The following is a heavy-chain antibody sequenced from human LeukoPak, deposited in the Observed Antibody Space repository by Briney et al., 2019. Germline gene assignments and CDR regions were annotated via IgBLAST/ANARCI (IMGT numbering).Heavy chain of an antibody. J-gene: IGHJ4*02. Sequence: ASVKASCKASGYPFTSYGISWVRQAPGQGLEWTGWISTYNGNTNYAQKVQGRVTLTRDTSTSTAYMELRSLRPDDTAVYYCARGGVGGGYYLYYFDYRGQGTLVTVSS. V-gene: IGHV1-18*01. CDR1: GYPFTSYG. CDR2: ISTYNGNT. D-gene: IGHD3-22*01. CDR3: ARGGVGGGYYLYYFDY.